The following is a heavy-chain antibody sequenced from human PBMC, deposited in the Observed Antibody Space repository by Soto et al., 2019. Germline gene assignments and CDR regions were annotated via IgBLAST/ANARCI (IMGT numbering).Heavy chain of an antibody. J-gene: IGHJ4*02. V-gene: IGHV4-39*01. CDR2: IYYSGSS. Sequence: QLQLQESGPGLVKPSETLSLTCTVSGGSISSSSYYWGWIRQPPGKGLEWIGSIYYSGSSYYNPALKSRVTISVDTSKNQCSLKLSSVTAADTAVYYCARRGTGTTYWGEGTLVTVSS. D-gene: IGHD1-7*01. CDR1: GGSISSSSYY. CDR3: ARRGTGTTY.